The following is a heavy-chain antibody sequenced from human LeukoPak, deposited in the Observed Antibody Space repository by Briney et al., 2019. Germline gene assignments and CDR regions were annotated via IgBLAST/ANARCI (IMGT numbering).Heavy chain of an antibody. CDR3: ATTLAETYYYDSSGYYSDY. CDR1: GYTFTTYG. CDR2: ISAYNGNT. D-gene: IGHD3-22*01. J-gene: IGHJ4*02. V-gene: IGHV1-18*01. Sequence: ASVKVSCKASGYTFTTYGISGVRQAPGQGLEWMGWISAYNGNTNYPQKFQRRDTKTTDESTSTASSELRSLTSYNTSMYYCATTLAETYYYDSSGYYSDYSGPRTPGTASP.